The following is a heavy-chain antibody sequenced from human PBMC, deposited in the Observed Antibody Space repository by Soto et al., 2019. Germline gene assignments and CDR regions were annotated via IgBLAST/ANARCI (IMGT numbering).Heavy chain of an antibody. Sequence: SEALSLTWAGSGGSISRGGYSWSWIRQPPGKGLEWIGYIYHSGSTYYNPSLKSRVTISVDRSKNQFSLKLSSVTAADTAVYYCAREGKNGHQKVLAYWGQRTLDIVSS. J-gene: IGHJ4*02. CDR3: AREGKNGHQKVLAY. CDR1: GGSISRGGYS. D-gene: IGHD1-1*01. V-gene: IGHV4-30-2*01. CDR2: IYHSGST.